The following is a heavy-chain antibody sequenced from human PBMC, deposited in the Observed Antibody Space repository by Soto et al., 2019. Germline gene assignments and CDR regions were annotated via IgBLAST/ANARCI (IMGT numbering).Heavy chain of an antibody. CDR2: INPSDGST. D-gene: IGHD6-19*01. J-gene: IGHJ6*01. V-gene: IGHV1-46*01. CDR1: GYTFTSYS. CDR3: ARDRLGIAVAGTFDYYYGMDV. Sequence: ASVKVSCKASGYTFTSYSMHWLRQAPGQGPECMAIINPSDGSTTYAQKFQGRVTVTRETSTSTVHMEVSSMRADDTAVYYCARDRLGIAVAGTFDYYYGMDVW.